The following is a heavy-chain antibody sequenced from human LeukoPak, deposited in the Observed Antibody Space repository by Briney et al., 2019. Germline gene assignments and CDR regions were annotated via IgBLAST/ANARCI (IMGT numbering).Heavy chain of an antibody. V-gene: IGHV3-30-3*01. D-gene: IGHD1-14*01. CDR2: ISYDGSNK. CDR1: GFTFSSYA. Sequence: GGSLRLSCAASGFTFSSYAMHWVRQAPGKGLEWVAVISYDGSNKYYADSVKGRFTISRDNSKNTLYLQMNSLRAEDTAVYYCAREVRYYYDYWGREPWSPSPQ. J-gene: IGHJ4*02. CDR3: AREVRYYYDY.